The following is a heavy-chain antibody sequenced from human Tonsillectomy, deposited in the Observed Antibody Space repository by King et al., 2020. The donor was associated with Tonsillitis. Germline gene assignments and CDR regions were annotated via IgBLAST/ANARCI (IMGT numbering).Heavy chain of an antibody. Sequence: VQLQQWGAGLLKPSETLSLTCAVYGGSFTGYYWSWIRQPPGKGLEWSGEINQSGSTNYNPSLKSRVTVSVDTSKNQFSLKLSSVTAADTAVYYCARRGGVTMVRGTGRPQRHNWFDPWGQGTLVTVSS. CDR1: GGSFTGYY. CDR2: INQSGST. V-gene: IGHV4-34*01. D-gene: IGHD3-10*01. J-gene: IGHJ5*02. CDR3: ARRGGVTMVRGTGRPQRHNWFDP.